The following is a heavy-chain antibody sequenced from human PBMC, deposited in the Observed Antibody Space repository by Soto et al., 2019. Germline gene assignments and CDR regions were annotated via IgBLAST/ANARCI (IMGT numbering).Heavy chain of an antibody. D-gene: IGHD3-10*01. CDR1: GFSLDTSGVA. Sequence: QITLKESGPTLVKPTQTLTLTYTFSGFSLDTSGVAVGWIRQPPGKGLEWLSVIYWDDDKRSRPSLRTRLTITKDTSKNQVVLIMTNMDPVDTATYYCAHRHRDSGGLFDYWGQGTLVTVSS. J-gene: IGHJ4*02. V-gene: IGHV2-5*02. CDR2: IYWDDDK. CDR3: AHRHRDSGGLFDY.